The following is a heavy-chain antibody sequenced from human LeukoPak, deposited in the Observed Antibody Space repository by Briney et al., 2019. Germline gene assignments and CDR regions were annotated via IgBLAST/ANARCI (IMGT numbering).Heavy chain of an antibody. D-gene: IGHD4/OR15-4a*01. J-gene: IGHJ4*02. CDR2: INTDGSSV. V-gene: IGHV3-74*01. Sequence: GGSPRLSCEASGFTFSSYSMNWVRQAPGKGLVWVSRINTDGSSVTYAEFVKGRFTISRDNAKNALYLQMNSLRAEDTAVYYCLRTTLGPSGAIDYWGQGTLVAVSS. CDR1: GFTFSSYS. CDR3: LRTTLGPSGAIDY.